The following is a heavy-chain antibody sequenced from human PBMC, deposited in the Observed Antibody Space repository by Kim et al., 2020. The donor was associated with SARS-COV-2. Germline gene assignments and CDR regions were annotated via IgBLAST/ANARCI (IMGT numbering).Heavy chain of an antibody. V-gene: IGHV1-18*04. J-gene: IGHJ6*02. CDR1: GYTFTSYG. Sequence: ASVKVSCKASGYTFTSYGISWVRQAPGQGLEWMGWISAYNGNTNYAQKLQGRVTMTTDTSTSTAYMELRSLRSDDTAVYYCARDQNSSGWYVRVYYYYGMDVWGQGTTVTVSS. D-gene: IGHD6-19*01. CDR2: ISAYNGNT. CDR3: ARDQNSSGWYVRVYYYYGMDV.